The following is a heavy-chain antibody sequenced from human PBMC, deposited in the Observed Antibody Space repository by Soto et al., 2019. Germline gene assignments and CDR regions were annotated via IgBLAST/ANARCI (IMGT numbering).Heavy chain of an antibody. CDR1: GFTFSNYW. CDR2: IKQDASEK. J-gene: IGHJ3*02. CDR3: AKVVVLADTGAFDI. V-gene: IGHV3-7*01. Sequence: GGSLRLSCAASGFTFSNYWMTWVRQAPGKGLEWVASIKQDASEKQYVDSVKGRFTISRDNAHNSLYLQMNSLRAEDTAVYYCAKVVVLADTGAFDIWGQGTMVTVSS. D-gene: IGHD2-15*01.